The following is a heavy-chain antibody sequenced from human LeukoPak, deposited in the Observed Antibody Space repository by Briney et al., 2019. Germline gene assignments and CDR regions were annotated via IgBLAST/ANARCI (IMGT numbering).Heavy chain of an antibody. CDR2: MNPNSGNT. CDR3: ASLLSSRPDY. J-gene: IGHJ4*02. V-gene: IGHV1-8*03. D-gene: IGHD2-15*01. Sequence: ASVKVSCKASGYTFTSYDINWVRQATGQGLEWMGWMNPNSGNTGYAQKFQGRVTITADESTSTAYMELSSLRSEDTAVYYCASLLSSRPDYWGQGTLVTVSS. CDR1: GYTFTSYD.